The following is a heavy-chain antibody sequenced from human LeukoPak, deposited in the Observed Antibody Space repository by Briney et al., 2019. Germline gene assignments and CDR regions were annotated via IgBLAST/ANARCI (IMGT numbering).Heavy chain of an antibody. Sequence: PSETLSLTCTVSGDSISRFYWNWIRQPAGKGLEWIGRIYASSGSTKYNPSLESRVFMSLDTSKNQFSLKLTSVTAADTAVYYCARGCPRMEWLNSVPYYFDYWGQGTLVTVSS. CDR3: ARGCPRMEWLNSVPYYFDY. J-gene: IGHJ4*02. V-gene: IGHV4-4*07. CDR1: GDSISRFY. CDR2: IYASSGST. D-gene: IGHD3-3*01.